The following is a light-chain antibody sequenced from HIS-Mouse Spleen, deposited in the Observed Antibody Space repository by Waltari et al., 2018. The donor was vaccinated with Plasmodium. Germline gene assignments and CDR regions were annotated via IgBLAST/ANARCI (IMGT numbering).Light chain of an antibody. Sequence: EIVLTQSPGTLFLSPGERATLSCRASQSVSSSYLAWYQQKPGQAPRLLIYGASSRATGIPDRCSGSGSGTDFTLTISRLEPEDFAVYYCQQYGSSPYTFGQGTKLEIK. J-gene: IGKJ2*01. CDR2: GAS. V-gene: IGKV3-20*01. CDR3: QQYGSSPYT. CDR1: QSVSSSY.